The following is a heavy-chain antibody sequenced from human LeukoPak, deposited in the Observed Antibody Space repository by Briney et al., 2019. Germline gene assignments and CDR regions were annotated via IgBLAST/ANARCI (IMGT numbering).Heavy chain of an antibody. J-gene: IGHJ5*02. V-gene: IGHV4-31*03. CDR2: IYYSGST. CDR1: GGSISSGGYY. CDR3: ANYGSGSYRFDP. Sequence: PSETLSLTCTVSGGSISSGGYYWSWIRQHPGKGLEWIGYIYYSGSTYYNPSLKSRVTISVDTSKNQFSLKLSSVTAPDTAVYYCANYGSGSYRFDPWGQGTLVTVSS. D-gene: IGHD3-10*01.